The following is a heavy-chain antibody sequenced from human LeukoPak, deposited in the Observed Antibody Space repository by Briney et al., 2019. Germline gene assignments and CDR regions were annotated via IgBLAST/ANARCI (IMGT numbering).Heavy chain of an antibody. J-gene: IGHJ4*02. CDR2: IYYSGST. Sequence: SETPSLTCTVSGGSISSGGYYWSWIRQHPGKGLEWIGYIYYSGSTYYNPSLKSRVTISVDTSKNQFSLKLSSVTAADTAVYYCARESAKYQLRPAAHFDYWGQGTLVTVSS. V-gene: IGHV4-31*03. D-gene: IGHD2-2*01. CDR1: GGSISSGGYY. CDR3: ARESAKYQLRPAAHFDY.